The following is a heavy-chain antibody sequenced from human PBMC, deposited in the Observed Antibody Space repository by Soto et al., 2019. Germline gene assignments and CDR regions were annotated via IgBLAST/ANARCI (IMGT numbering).Heavy chain of an antibody. V-gene: IGHV4-4*02. CDR2: IYHSGST. J-gene: IGHJ4*02. CDR1: SGSISTSNW. Sequence: SETLSLTCAVSSGSISTSNWWSWVRQPPGGGLEWIGEIYHSGSTNYNPSLKSRVTMSVDKSKNQLSLKVNSVTAADTAVYYCARYASGSSYFDYWGQGTLVTVSS. CDR3: ARYASGSSYFDY. D-gene: IGHD3-10*01.